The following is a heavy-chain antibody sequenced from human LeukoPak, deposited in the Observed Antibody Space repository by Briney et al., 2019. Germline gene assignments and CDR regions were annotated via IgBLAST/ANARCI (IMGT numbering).Heavy chain of an antibody. J-gene: IGHJ4*02. V-gene: IGHV4-59*08. CDR3: ARSYGGNPDY. CDR2: IYYTGST. Sequence: SETLSLTCTVSGDSISTYYWSWIRQPPGKGLEWIGYIYYTGSTNYNPSLKSRVTISVDTSKNQFSLKLSSVTAAVTAVYYCARSYGGNPDYWGQGTLVTVSS. CDR1: GDSISTYY. D-gene: IGHD4-23*01.